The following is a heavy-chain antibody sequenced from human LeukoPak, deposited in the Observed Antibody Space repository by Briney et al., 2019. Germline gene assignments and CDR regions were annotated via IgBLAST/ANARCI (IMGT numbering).Heavy chain of an antibody. CDR1: GFTFDDYA. V-gene: IGHV3-43D*03. Sequence: GGSLRLSCAASGFTFDDYAMHWVRQAPGKGLQWISSINWVGDTSSYADSVKGRFTVSRDNTKGSLYLQMHSLRSGDTALYYCAKDRQYGDYGGGDFFDSWGQGTLVTVSS. CDR2: INWVGDTS. D-gene: IGHD4-17*01. J-gene: IGHJ4*02. CDR3: AKDRQYGDYGGGDFFDS.